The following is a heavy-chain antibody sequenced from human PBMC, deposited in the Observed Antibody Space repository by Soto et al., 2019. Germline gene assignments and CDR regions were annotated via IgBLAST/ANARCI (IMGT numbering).Heavy chain of an antibody. Sequence: KPGGSLRLSCSAFGFTFSSAWMNRVRQAPGKGLEWVGRIKTNSAGGTADYAAPVKGRFTISRDDSENTLFLQMDSLKTEDTAVYYCTTVGSAWYVAYWGRGTLVTVSS. V-gene: IGHV3-15*01. CDR2: IKTNSAGGTA. CDR1: GFTFSSAW. J-gene: IGHJ4*02. D-gene: IGHD6-19*01. CDR3: TTVGSAWYVAY.